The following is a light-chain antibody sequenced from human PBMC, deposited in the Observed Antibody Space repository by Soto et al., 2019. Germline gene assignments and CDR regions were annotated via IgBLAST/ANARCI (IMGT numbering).Light chain of an antibody. Sequence: EIVLPQSPGTLSLSPGEIATLSCRASQSFTSTSLAWYQQKPGQAPRLLISGASRRAAGIPDMFSGSGSGTDFTLTISRLESEDIAVYYCQQYDSSPRTFGQGTRVEIK. CDR1: QSFTSTS. J-gene: IGKJ1*01. V-gene: IGKV3-20*01. CDR3: QQYDSSPRT. CDR2: GAS.